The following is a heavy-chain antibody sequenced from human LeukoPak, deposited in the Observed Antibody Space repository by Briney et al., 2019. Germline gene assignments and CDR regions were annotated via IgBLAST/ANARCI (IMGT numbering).Heavy chain of an antibody. CDR1: GLTFSSYV. Sequence: GGSLRLSCAASGLTFSSYVMSWVRQASGKGLEWVSAISGSGGSTYYADSVKGRFTISRDNSKNTLYLQMNSLRAEDTAVYYCASPRTQFDYWGQGTLVTVSS. CDR3: ASPRTQFDY. CDR2: ISGSGGST. V-gene: IGHV3-23*01. J-gene: IGHJ4*02. D-gene: IGHD1-14*01.